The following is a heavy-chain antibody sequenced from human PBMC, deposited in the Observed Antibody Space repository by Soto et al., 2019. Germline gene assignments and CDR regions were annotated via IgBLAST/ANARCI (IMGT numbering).Heavy chain of an antibody. V-gene: IGHV3-30*03. CDR3: VRDRGTSHWYIDY. CDR1: GFTFSSYG. Sequence: QVQLVESGGGVVQPGRSLRLSCAASGFTFSSYGIHWVRQAPGKGLEWVALVSYDGNNKDYADSVKGRFTISRDNSKNTLYLQMTSLRAEDTAVYYCVRDRGTSHWYIDYWGQGTLVTVSS. J-gene: IGHJ4*02. D-gene: IGHD3-10*01. CDR2: VSYDGNNK.